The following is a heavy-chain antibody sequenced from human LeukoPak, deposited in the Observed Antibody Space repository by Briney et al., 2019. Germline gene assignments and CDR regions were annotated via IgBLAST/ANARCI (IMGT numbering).Heavy chain of an antibody. CDR3: AKDRRTYSSDWHNWFDP. V-gene: IGHV3-21*01. J-gene: IGHJ5*02. D-gene: IGHD6-19*01. CDR1: GFTFSSYT. Sequence: TGGSLRLSCAASGFTFSSYTMNWVRQAPGKGLEWVSSITSSSIYIYYADSVKGRFTISRDNAKNSLSLQLNSLRAEDTAVYYCAKDRRTYSSDWHNWFDPWGQGTLVTVSS. CDR2: ITSSSIYI.